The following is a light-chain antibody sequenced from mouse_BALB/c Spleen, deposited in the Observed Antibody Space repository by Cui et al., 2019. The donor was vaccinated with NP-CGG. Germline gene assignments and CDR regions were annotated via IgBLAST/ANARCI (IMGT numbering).Light chain of an antibody. CDR3: TRWYSNHWV. J-gene: IGLJ1*01. V-gene: IGLV1*01. Sequence: HAVVTQQSALTTSPVETVTLTCRASTGAVTTSNYANWVQEKPDHLFTGLIGGTNNRAPGVPARFSGSLIGDKAALTITGAQTEDEAIYFCTRWYSNHWVFGGGTKLTVL. CDR1: TGAVTTSNY. CDR2: GTN.